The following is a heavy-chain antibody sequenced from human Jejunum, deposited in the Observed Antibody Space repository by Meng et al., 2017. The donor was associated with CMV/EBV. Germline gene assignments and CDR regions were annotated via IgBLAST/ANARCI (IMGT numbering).Heavy chain of an antibody. D-gene: IGHD3-10*01. Sequence: YMHWVRQAPGQGLEWMAWINPKNGDTHYAQKFQDRATLTSDPSINTAYMELSSLTSEDTALYYCARDWRGPTFTFQRGVMNWLDPWGQGTLVTVSS. CDR2: INPKNGDT. J-gene: IGHJ5*02. CDR1: Y. V-gene: IGHV1-2*02. CDR3: ARDWRGPTFTFQRGVMNWLDP.